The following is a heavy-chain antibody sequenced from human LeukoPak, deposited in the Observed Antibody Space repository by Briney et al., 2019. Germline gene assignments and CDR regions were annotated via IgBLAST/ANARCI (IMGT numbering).Heavy chain of an antibody. D-gene: IGHD1-26*01. V-gene: IGHV4-59*12. CDR1: GVSISRYY. J-gene: IGHJ4*02. CDR3: SRESGAFSPFGY. Sequence: TASETLSLTCTVSGVSISRYYWSWIRQPPGRGLEWIGFIYDNGNTNYNPSLKSRVTISRDTAKNQLSLTLTSVTAADTAVYYCSRESGAFSPFGYWGQGTLVTVTS. CDR2: IYDNGNT.